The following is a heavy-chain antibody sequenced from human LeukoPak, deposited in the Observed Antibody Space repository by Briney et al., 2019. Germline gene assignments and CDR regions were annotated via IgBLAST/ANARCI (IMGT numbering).Heavy chain of an antibody. CDR3: AQTPYCGGDCYVDY. V-gene: IGHV2-70*04. J-gene: IGHJ4*02. CDR1: GFSLSTSGMR. CDR2: IDWDDDK. D-gene: IGHD2-21*02. Sequence: ESGPALVKPTQTLTLTCTFSGFSLSTSGMRVSWIRQPPEKALEWLARIDWDDDKFYSTSLKTRLTISKDTSKNQVVLTMTNMDPVDTATYYCAQTPYCGGDCYVDYWGQGTLVTVSS.